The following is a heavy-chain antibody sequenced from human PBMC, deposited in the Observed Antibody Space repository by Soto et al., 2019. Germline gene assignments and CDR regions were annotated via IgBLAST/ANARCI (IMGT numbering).Heavy chain of an antibody. V-gene: IGHV4-34*01. CDR1: GRSFSGYY. D-gene: IGHD3-10*01. CDR3: ASALWFVGSPDAFDI. Sequence: SETLSLTCAVYGRSFSGYYWSWIRQPPGKGLEWIGEINHSGSTNYNPSLKSRVTISVDTSKNQFSLKLRSVTAADTAAYYCASALWFVGSPDAFDIWGQETMFTFSS. CDR2: INHSGST. J-gene: IGHJ3*02.